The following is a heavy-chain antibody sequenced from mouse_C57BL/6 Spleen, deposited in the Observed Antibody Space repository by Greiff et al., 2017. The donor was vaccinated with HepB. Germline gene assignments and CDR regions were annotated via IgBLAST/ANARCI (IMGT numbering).Heavy chain of an antibody. CDR1: GYTFTDYN. CDR2: INPNNGGT. CDR3: ARDDYDPRYWYFDV. J-gene: IGHJ1*03. Sequence: EVQLQQSGPELVKPGASVKIPCKASGYTFTDYNMDWVKQSHGKSLEWIGDINPNNGGTIYNQKFKGKATLTVDKSSSTAYMELRSLTSEDTAVYYCARDDYDPRYWYFDVWGTGTTVTVSS. V-gene: IGHV1-18*01. D-gene: IGHD2-4*01.